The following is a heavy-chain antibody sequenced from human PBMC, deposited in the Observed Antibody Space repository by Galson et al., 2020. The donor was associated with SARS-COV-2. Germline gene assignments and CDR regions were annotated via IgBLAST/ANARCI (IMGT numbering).Heavy chain of an antibody. CDR1: GFTFSSYG. Sequence: GGSRLSCAASGFTFSSYGMHWVRQAPGKGLEWVAVISYDGSNKYYADSVKGRFTISRDNSKNTLYLQMNSLRAEDTAVYYCAKEGIDCSSTSCYEGWVYYYYGMDVWGQGTTVTVSS. CDR2: ISYDGSNK. D-gene: IGHD2-2*01. J-gene: IGHJ6*02. CDR3: AKEGIDCSSTSCYEGWVYYYYGMDV. V-gene: IGHV3-30*18.